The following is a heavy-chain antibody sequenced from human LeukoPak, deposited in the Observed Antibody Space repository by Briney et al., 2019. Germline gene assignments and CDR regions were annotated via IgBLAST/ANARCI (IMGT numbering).Heavy chain of an antibody. J-gene: IGHJ4*02. Sequence: GGSLRLSCAASGFTFSSYGMTWVRQAPGKGLEWVSGISGSGGSTYYADFVKGRFTISRDNSKNTLYLQMNILRAEDTAVYYCAKDPGYSYGEVDYWGQGTLVTVSS. CDR1: GFTFSSYG. V-gene: IGHV3-23*01. D-gene: IGHD5-18*01. CDR2: ISGSGGST. CDR3: AKDPGYSYGEVDY.